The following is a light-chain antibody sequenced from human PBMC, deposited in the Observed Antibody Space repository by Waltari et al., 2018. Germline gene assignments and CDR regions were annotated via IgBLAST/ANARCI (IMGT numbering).Light chain of an antibody. V-gene: IGLV1-44*01. J-gene: IGLJ1*01. CDR3: ATWDDSLNGFYV. CDR1: ISNIGGNA. CDR2: SNS. Sequence: QSVLTQPPSASGTPGQRVTISCSGSISNIGGNAVNWYQHLPGTAPKLLIYSNSQRPGGVPDRCAGSASGTSAALAISELQSGDEADYYCATWDDSLNGFYVFGTGTKVTVL.